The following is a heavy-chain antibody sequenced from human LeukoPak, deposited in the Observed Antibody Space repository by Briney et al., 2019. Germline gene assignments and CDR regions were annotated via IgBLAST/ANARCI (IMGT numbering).Heavy chain of an antibody. D-gene: IGHD2-2*01. CDR2: IYPGDSDT. CDR3: ASRYCSSTSCSLGAFDI. V-gene: IGHV5-51*01. Sequence: GESLKISCKGSGYSFSNYWIGWVRQMPGKGLEWMGIIYPGDSDTRYSPSFQGQVTISADKSISTAYLQWSSLKASDTAMYYCASRYCSSTSCSLGAFDIWGQGTMVTVSS. CDR1: GYSFSNYW. J-gene: IGHJ3*02.